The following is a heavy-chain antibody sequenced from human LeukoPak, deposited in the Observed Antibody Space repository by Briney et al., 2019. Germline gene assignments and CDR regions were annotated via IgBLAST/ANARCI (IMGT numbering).Heavy chain of an antibody. CDR3: ARASSSWYYFDY. CDR1: GFTSSSYS. V-gene: IGHV3-48*04. D-gene: IGHD6-13*01. Sequence: GGSLRLSCAASGFTSSSYSMNWVRQAPGKGLEWVSYISSSGSTIYYADSVKGRFTISRDNAKNSVYLQMNSLRADDTAVYYCARASSSWYYFDYWGQGTLVTVSS. J-gene: IGHJ4*02. CDR2: ISSSGSTI.